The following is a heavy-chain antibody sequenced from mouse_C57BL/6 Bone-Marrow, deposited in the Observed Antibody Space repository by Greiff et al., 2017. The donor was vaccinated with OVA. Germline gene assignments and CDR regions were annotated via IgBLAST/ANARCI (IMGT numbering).Heavy chain of an antibody. CDR2: IDPSDSET. Sequence: QVQLQQPGAELVRPGSSVKLSCKASGYTFTSYWMHWVKQRPIQGLEWIGNIDPSDSETHYNQKFKDKATLTVDKSSSTAYMQLSSLTSEDSAVYYCAREDYSNYVYYFDYWGQGTTLTVSS. CDR3: AREDYSNYVYYFDY. CDR1: GYTFTSYW. V-gene: IGHV1-52*01. D-gene: IGHD2-5*01. J-gene: IGHJ2*01.